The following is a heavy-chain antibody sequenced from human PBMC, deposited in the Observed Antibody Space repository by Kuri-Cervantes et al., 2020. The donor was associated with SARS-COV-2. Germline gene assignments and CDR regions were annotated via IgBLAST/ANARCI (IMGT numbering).Heavy chain of an antibody. D-gene: IGHD3-10*01. V-gene: IGHV3-23*01. CDR2: ISGSGGST. Sequence: ETLSLTCTVSGGSISSYYWSWVRQAPGKGLEWVSAISGSGGSTYCADSVKGRFTISRDNSKNTLYLQMNSLRAEDTAVYYCANNAHYYGSGTSVDYFDYWGQGTLVTVSS. CDR1: GGSISSYY. J-gene: IGHJ4*02. CDR3: ANNAHYYGSGTSVDYFDY.